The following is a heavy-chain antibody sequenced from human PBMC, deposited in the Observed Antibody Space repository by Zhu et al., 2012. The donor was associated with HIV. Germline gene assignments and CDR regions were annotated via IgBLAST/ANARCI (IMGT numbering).Heavy chain of an antibody. CDR3: ARRGRNGILWWRLLFPFGY. CDR2: SYYSGST. V-gene: IGHV4-59*11. D-gene: IGHD2-21*02. CDR1: GGSISSHY. Sequence: QVQLQESGPGLAKPSETLSLTCTVSGGSISSHYWGWIRQPPGKGLEWIGHSYYSGSTNYNPSLKSRVTISVDTSKNQFYLKLNSVTAADTAVYYCARRGRNGILWWRLLFPFGYWGQGTLVTVSS. J-gene: IGHJ4*02.